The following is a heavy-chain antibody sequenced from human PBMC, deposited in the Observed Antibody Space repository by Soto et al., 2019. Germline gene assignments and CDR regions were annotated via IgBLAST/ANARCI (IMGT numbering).Heavy chain of an antibody. J-gene: IGHJ4*02. CDR2: IRSQVFGGTA. D-gene: IGHD2-21*02. Sequence: GGSLRLSCTASGFTFGDYAMSWVRQAPGEGLEWVGFIRSQVFGGTAEHAASVKGRFTISRDDFKGIAYLQMNSLKTEDTAVYFCTRAGCGGDCYPPHFYDYWGQGSLVTVSS. CDR1: GFTFGDYA. V-gene: IGHV3-49*04. CDR3: TRAGCGGDCYPPHFYDY.